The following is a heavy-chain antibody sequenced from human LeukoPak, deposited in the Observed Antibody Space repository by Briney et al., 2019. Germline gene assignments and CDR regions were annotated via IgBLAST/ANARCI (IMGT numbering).Heavy chain of an antibody. D-gene: IGHD3-3*01. CDR2: INHSGST. CDR1: GGSFSGYY. V-gene: IGHV4-34*01. J-gene: IGHJ4*02. Sequence: NPSETLSLTCAVYGGSFSGYYWSWIRQPPGKGLEWIGEINHSGSTNYNPSLKSRVTKSVDTFKNQFSLKLSSVTAADTAVYYCARGFWSGSPFDYWGQGTLVTVSS. CDR3: ARGFWSGSPFDY.